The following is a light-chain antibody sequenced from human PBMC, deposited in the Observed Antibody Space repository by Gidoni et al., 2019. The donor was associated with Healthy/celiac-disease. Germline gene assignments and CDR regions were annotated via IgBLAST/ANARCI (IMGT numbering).Light chain of an antibody. J-gene: IGKJ2*01. Sequence: EFVLTHSPRTLSLSPGEGATLSCRASQSVSSSYLAWYQQKPGQAPRLRIYGASSRATGIPDRFSGSGSGTDFTLTISRLESEDFAVYYCQQYGSSPPYTFGQGTKLEIK. V-gene: IGKV3-20*01. CDR1: QSVSSSY. CDR3: QQYGSSPPYT. CDR2: GAS.